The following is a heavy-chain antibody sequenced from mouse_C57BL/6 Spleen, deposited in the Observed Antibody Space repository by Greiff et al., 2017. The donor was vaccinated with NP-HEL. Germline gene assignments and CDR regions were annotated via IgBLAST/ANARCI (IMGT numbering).Heavy chain of an antibody. D-gene: IGHD2-5*01. J-gene: IGHJ3*01. V-gene: IGHV1-9*01. CDR2: ILPGSGST. CDR1: GYTFTGYW. Sequence: QVQLQQSGAELMKPGASVKLSCKATGYTFTGYWIEWVKQRPGHGLEWIGEILPGSGSTNYNEKFKGKATFTADTSSNTAYMQLSSLTTEDSAIYYCARRRGLSNEDWFAYWGQGTLVTVSA. CDR3: ARRRGLSNEDWFAY.